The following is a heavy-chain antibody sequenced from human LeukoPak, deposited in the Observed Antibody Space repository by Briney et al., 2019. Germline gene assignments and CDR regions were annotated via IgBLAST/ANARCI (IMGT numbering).Heavy chain of an antibody. D-gene: IGHD6-6*01. CDR2: ISGSGGST. V-gene: IGHV3-23*01. J-gene: IGHJ6*03. CDR3: AKGSSSSPQVGYYYYMDV. Sequence: GRSLRLSCAASGFTFSNYAMHWVRQAPGKGLEWVSAISGSGGSTYYADSVKGRFTISRDNSKNTLYLQMNSLRAEDTAVYYCAKGSSSSPQVGYYYYMDVWGKGTTVTVPS. CDR1: GFTFSNYA.